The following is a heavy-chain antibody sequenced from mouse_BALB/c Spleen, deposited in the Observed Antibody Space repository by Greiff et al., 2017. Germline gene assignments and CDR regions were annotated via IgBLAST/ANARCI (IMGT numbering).Heavy chain of an antibody. Sequence: VQLQQSGTVLARPGASVKMSFTSYWMHWVKQRPGQGLEWIGAIYPGNSDTSYNQKFKGKAKLTAVTSTSTAYMELSSLTNEDSAVYYCTRRTTVVEGYAMDYWGQGTSVTVSS. J-gene: IGHJ4*01. CDR1: TSYW. CDR3: TRRTTVVEGYAMDY. CDR2: IYPGNSDT. V-gene: IGHV1-5*01. D-gene: IGHD1-1*01.